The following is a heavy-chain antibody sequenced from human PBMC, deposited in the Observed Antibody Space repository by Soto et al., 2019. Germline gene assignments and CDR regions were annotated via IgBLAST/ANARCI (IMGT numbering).Heavy chain of an antibody. CDR3: AKPDYGSGSYYNPSFDY. V-gene: IGHV3-23*04. J-gene: IGHJ4*02. CDR2: ISGSGGST. D-gene: IGHD3-10*01. Sequence: EVQLVESGGGLAQPGSSLRLSCAASGFTFDDYTMHWVRQAPGRGLEWVSSISGSGGSTYYADSVKGRFTISRDNSKNTLYLQMNSLRAEDTAVYYCAKPDYGSGSYYNPSFDYWGQGTLVTVSS. CDR1: GFTFDDYT.